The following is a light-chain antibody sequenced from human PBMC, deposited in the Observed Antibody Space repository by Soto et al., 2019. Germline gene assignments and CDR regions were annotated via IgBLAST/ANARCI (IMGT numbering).Light chain of an antibody. CDR3: QQRSDWPRT. V-gene: IGKV3-11*01. J-gene: IGKJ1*01. CDR1: HSVSRY. CDR2: DAS. Sequence: EIVLTQPPATLSLSPGQRAILSCRASHSVSRYLAWYQLKPGQAPRLLIYDASSRATGIPARFSGSGSGTDFTLTISSLEPEDFAVYYCQQRSDWPRTFGQGTKVEVK.